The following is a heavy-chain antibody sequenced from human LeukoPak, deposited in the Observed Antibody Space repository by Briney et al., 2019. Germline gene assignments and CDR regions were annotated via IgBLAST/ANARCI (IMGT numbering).Heavy chain of an antibody. CDR3: AKDSTSWGVGSPGGGVGDY. J-gene: IGHJ4*02. Sequence: PGGSLRLSCAASGFTFSDYWMHWVRQAPGKGLVWVSRISSDGSRVTYADSVKGRFTISRDNAKNTLYLQMNSLRAEDTAVYYCAKDSTSWGVGSPGGGVGDYWGQGTLVTVSS. CDR2: ISSDGSRV. V-gene: IGHV3-74*01. D-gene: IGHD1-26*01. CDR1: GFTFSDYW.